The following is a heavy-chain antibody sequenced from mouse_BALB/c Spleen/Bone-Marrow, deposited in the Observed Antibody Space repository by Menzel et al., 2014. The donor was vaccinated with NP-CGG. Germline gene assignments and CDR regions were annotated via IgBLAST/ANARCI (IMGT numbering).Heavy chain of an antibody. J-gene: IGHJ3*01. CDR2: IRNKANGYTT. CDR1: GFTFTDYY. D-gene: IGHD2-1*01. V-gene: IGHV7-3*02. CDR3: ARDVGNYVRFAY. Sequence: MLVESGGGLVQPGGSLRLSCATSGFTFTDYYMSWVRQPPGKALEWLGFIRNKANGYTTEYSASVKGRFTISRDNSQSILYLQMNTLRAEDSATYYCARDVGNYVRFAYWGQGTLVTVSA.